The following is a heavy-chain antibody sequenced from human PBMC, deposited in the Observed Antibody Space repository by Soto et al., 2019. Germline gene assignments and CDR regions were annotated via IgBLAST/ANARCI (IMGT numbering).Heavy chain of an antibody. CDR3: AREGPKGYFEIEA. CDR2: MYNSGSP. V-gene: IGHV4-30-2*01. Sequence: PSETLSLPCAVSGGLISGGGYFWTWIRQPPGKGLEWIGYMYNSGSPLYNPSLKSRATTWIDLSKNQFSLNLASVTAADTAVYYRAREGPKGYFEIEAWGQGTMVTVSS. CDR1: GGLISGGGYF. J-gene: IGHJ1*01. D-gene: IGHD1-26*01.